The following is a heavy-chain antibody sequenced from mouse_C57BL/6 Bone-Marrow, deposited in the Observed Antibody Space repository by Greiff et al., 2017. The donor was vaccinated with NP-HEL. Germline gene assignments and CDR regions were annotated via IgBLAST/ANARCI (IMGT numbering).Heavy chain of an antibody. J-gene: IGHJ3*01. D-gene: IGHD6-2*01. CDR3: TSRSLPWFDY. V-gene: IGHV14-4*01. Sequence: VQLQQSGAELVRPGASVKLSCTASGFNFKDDYMPWVKQRPEQGLEWIGWIDPESGDTEYASKFQGKATITVDTSSNTAYLQLSSLTSEDTAVYYCTSRSLPWFDYWGQGTLVTVSA. CDR2: IDPESGDT. CDR1: GFNFKDDY.